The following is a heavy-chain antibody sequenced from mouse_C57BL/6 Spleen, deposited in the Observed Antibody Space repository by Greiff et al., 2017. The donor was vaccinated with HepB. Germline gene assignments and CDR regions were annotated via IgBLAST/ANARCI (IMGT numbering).Heavy chain of an antibody. CDR2: IYPGDGDT. CDR3: ARPTLYYYGSSSWYFDV. D-gene: IGHD1-1*01. J-gene: IGHJ1*03. CDR1: GYAFSSYW. V-gene: IGHV1-80*01. Sequence: VKLMESGAELVKPGASVKISCKASGYAFSSYWMNWVKQRPGKGLEWIGQIYPGDGDTNYNGKFKGKATLTADKSSSTAYMQLSSLTSEDSAVYFCARPTLYYYGSSSWYFDVWGTGTTVTVSS.